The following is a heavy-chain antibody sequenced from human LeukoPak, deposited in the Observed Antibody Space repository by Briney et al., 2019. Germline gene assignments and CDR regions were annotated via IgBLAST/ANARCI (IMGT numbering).Heavy chain of an antibody. CDR3: IAHFPYFYGFDV. V-gene: IGHV3-15*01. CDR2: IKSEGEGATT. J-gene: IGHJ6*04. Sequence: PGVSLRLSCVSSGFTTGTAWMSWVRQAPGEGVEWLGHIKSEGEGATTDYAAPAKGRFAISRDDSKNMIYLQMSSLKIDDTAIYYCIAHFPYFYGFDVWGKGTTVTVSS. CDR1: GFTTGTAW. D-gene: IGHD3-3*02.